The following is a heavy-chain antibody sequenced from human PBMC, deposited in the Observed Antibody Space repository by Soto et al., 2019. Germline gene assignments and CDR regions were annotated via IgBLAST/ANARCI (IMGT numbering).Heavy chain of an antibody. J-gene: IGHJ6*02. CDR3: ARVPSAAAGDYYYYGMDV. V-gene: IGHV1-3*01. CDR1: GYTFTSYA. CDR2: INAGNGNT. D-gene: IGHD6-13*01. Sequence: GASVKVSCKASGYTFTSYAMHWVRQAPGQRLEWMGWINAGNGNTKYSRKFQGRVTITRDTSASTAYMELSSLRSEDTAVYYCARVPSAAAGDYYYYGMDVWGQGTTVTVSS.